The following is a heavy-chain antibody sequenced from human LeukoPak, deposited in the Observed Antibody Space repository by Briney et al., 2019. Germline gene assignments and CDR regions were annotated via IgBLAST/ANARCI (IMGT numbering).Heavy chain of an antibody. CDR2: ISYDGSNK. V-gene: IGHV3-30*03. Sequence: PGGSLRLSCAASGFTFSSYGMHWVRQAPGKGLEWVAVISYDGSNKYYADSVKGRFTISRDNSKNTLYLQMNSLRVEDTAVYYCAIEIMTTVTYFDYWGQGTLVTVSS. CDR1: GFTFSSYG. CDR3: AIEIMTTVTYFDY. J-gene: IGHJ4*02. D-gene: IGHD4-17*01.